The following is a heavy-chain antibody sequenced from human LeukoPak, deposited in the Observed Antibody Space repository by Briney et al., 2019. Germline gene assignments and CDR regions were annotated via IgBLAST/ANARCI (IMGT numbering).Heavy chain of an antibody. CDR3: ARGSSGDYSVSGSAWFDP. Sequence: ASVKVSCKASGGTFSSYAISWVRQAPGQGLEWMGGIIPIFGTANYAQKFQGRVTMTRNTSVSTAYMDLSSLRSEDTAVYYCARGSSGDYSVSGSAWFDPWGQGTLVTVSS. J-gene: IGHJ5*02. CDR1: GGTFSSYA. D-gene: IGHD3-10*01. V-gene: IGHV1-69*05. CDR2: IIPIFGTA.